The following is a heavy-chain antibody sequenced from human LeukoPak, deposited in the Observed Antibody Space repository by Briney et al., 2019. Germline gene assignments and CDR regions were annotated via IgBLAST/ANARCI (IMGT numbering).Heavy chain of an antibody. CDR2: ISGSGGST. Sequence: GASLRLSCAASGFTFSSYAMSWVRQAPGKGLEWVSAISGSGGSTYYADSVKGRFTISRDNSKNTLYPQMNSLRAEDTAVYYCAKVWDIVVVVAATYFDYWGQGTLVTVSS. J-gene: IGHJ4*02. D-gene: IGHD2-15*01. CDR1: GFTFSSYA. V-gene: IGHV3-23*01. CDR3: AKVWDIVVVVAATYFDY.